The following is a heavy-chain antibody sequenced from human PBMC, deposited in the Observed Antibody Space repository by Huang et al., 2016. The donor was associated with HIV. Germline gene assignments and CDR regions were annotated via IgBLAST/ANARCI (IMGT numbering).Heavy chain of an antibody. CDR2: IRYDGNNY. J-gene: IGHJ4*02. Sequence: QVQLVESGGGVVQPGGSLGLSCTASGFTFGSFGMHWVRQAPGKGLEWVEFIRYDGNNYYYADSVRGRFTISRDNSKDTLYLQMNRLRPDDSAVYYCAKDLTYTFGRHFDYWGRGTLVTVSS. CDR3: AKDLTYTFGRHFDY. V-gene: IGHV3-30*02. CDR1: GFTFGSFG. D-gene: IGHD3-3*01.